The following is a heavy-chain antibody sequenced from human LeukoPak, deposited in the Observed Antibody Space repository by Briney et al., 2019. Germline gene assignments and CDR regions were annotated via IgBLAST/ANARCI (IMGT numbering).Heavy chain of an antibody. J-gene: IGHJ4*02. CDR1: GGTFSSYA. CDR3: ARARSHYDFWSGYYTLDY. CDR2: IIPIFGTA. V-gene: IGHV1-69*05. Sequence: ASVKVSCEASGGTFSSYAISWVRQAPGQGLEWMGGIIPIFGTANYAQKFQGRVTITTDESTSTAYMELSSLRSEDTAVYYCARARSHYDFWSGYYTLDYWGQGTLVTVSS. D-gene: IGHD3-3*01.